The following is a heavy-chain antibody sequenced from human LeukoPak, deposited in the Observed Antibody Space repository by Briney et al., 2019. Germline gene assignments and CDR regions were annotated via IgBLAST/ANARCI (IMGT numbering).Heavy chain of an antibody. Sequence: GGSLRLSCAASGFKFDDYGMSWVRQAPGKGLEWVSSINWNGGSTGYADSVKGRFSISRDNAKKSLYLQMNSLRDEDTALYYCARGGRAVAGVRFYYNGMDVWGQGTTVTVSS. D-gene: IGHD6-19*01. J-gene: IGHJ6*02. CDR3: ARGGRAVAGVRFYYNGMDV. CDR2: INWNGGST. V-gene: IGHV3-20*04. CDR1: GFKFDDYG.